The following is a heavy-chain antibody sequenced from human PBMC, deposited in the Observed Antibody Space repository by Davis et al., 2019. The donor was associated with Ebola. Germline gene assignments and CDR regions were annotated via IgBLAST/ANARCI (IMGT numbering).Heavy chain of an antibody. CDR2: INSDGSST. J-gene: IGHJ6*02. CDR1: GFTFSSYW. V-gene: IGHV3-74*01. CDR3: ARMQGSYYYYGMDV. Sequence: HTGGSLRLSCAASGFTFSSYWMHWVRQAPGKGLVWVSRINSDGSSTSYADSVKGRFTISRDNAKNTLYLQMNSLRAEDTALYHCARMQGSYYYYGMDVWGQGTTVTVSS.